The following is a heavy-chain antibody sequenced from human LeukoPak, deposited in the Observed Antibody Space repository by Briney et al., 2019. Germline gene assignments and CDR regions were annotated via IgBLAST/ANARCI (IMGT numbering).Heavy chain of an antibody. J-gene: IGHJ6*02. V-gene: IGHV4-30-4*01. CDR2: IYYSGST. CDR3: ARAPHNYYYYGMDV. Sequence: PPQTLSLTCTVSGGSISSGDYYWSWIRQPPGKGLEWIGYIYYSGSTYYNPSLKSRVTISVDTSKNQFSLKLSSVTAADTAVYYCARAPHNYYYYGMDVWGQGTTVTVSS. CDR1: GGSISSGDYY.